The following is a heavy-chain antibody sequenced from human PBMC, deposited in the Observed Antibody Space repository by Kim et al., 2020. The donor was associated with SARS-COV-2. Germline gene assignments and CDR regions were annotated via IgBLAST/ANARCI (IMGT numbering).Heavy chain of an antibody. J-gene: IGHJ5*02. D-gene: IGHD6-19*01. Sequence: SLKSRVTISVDTSKNQFSRKLSSVTAADTAVYYCARSSSGWYKGFDWFDPWGQGTLVTVSS. V-gene: IGHV4-34*01. CDR3: ARSSSGWYKGFDWFDP.